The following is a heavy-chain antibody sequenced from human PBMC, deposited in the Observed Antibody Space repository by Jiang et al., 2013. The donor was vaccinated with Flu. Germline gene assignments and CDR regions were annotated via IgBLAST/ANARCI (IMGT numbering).Heavy chain of an antibody. Sequence: RLSCAASGFTFSSYAMSWVRQAPGKGLEWVSAISGSGGSTYYADSVKGRFTISRDNSKNTLYLQMNSLRAEDTAVYYCAKDFYIEDYSNYEHYFDYWGQGTLVTVSS. CDR1: GFTFSSYA. CDR2: ISGSGGST. CDR3: AKDFYIEDYSNYEHYFDY. V-gene: IGHV3-23*01. D-gene: IGHD4-11*01. J-gene: IGHJ4*02.